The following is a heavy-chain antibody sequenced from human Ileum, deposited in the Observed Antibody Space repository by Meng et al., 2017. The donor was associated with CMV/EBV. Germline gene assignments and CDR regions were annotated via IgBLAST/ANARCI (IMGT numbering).Heavy chain of an antibody. CDR1: GFSLSDYY. J-gene: IGHJ6*02. D-gene: IGHD2-2*01. CDR2: MSGSGGSE. CDR3: AREVRPAMRGYGVDL. V-gene: IGHV3-11*04. Sequence: PGGSLRLSCAASGFSLSDYYMNWIRQAPGQGLEWVSFMSGSGGSEYYADSVKGRFTISRDKAKNSVYLQMNSLRAEDTAVYYCAREVRPAMRGYGVDLWGQGTTVTVSS.